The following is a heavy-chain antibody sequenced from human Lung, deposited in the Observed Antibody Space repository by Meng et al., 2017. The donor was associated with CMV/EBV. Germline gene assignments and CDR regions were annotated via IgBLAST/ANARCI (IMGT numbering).Heavy chain of an antibody. CDR1: GFTFSSYE. CDR2: ISSSGSTI. D-gene: IGHD3-16*01. J-gene: IGHJ4*02. Sequence: GESXKISCAASGFTFSSYEMNWVRQAPGKGLEWVSYISSSGSTIHYADSVKGRFTISRDNAKESLYLQMNSLRAEDTAIYYCARDTGWDLHPYYFDYWGQGTXVTVYS. CDR3: ARDTGWDLHPYYFDY. V-gene: IGHV3-48*03.